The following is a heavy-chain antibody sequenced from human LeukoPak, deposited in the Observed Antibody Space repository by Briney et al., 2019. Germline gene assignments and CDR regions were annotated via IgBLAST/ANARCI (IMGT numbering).Heavy chain of an antibody. CDR3: ARGPVVIALYYFDY. V-gene: IGHV4-34*01. CDR1: GGSFSGYY. D-gene: IGHD2-21*01. CDR2: INHSGST. Sequence: SETLSLTCAVYGGSFSGYYWSWLRQPPGKGLEWVGEINHSGSTNYNPSLKSRVTISVDTSKNQFSLKLSSAAAADTAVYYCARGPVVIALYYFDYWGQGTLVTVSS. J-gene: IGHJ4*02.